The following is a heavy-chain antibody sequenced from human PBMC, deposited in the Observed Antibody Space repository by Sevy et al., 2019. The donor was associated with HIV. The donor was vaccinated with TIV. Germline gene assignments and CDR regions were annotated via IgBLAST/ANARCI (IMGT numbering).Heavy chain of an antibody. CDR3: AKGANSGSSSYYYYYMDV. CDR2: ISGSGGST. D-gene: IGHD1-26*01. Sequence: GGSLRLSCAASGFTFSSYAMSWVRQAPGKGLEWVSAISGSGGSTYYADSVKGRFTISRENSKNTLYLQMNSLRAEDTAVYYCAKGANSGSSSYYYYYMDVWGKGTTVTVSS. CDR1: GFTFSSYA. V-gene: IGHV3-23*01. J-gene: IGHJ6*03.